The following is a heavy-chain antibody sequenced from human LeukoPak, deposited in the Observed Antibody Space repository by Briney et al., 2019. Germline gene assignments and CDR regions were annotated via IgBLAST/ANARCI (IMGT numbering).Heavy chain of an antibody. J-gene: IGHJ5*02. CDR1: GYTFTGYY. V-gene: IGHV1-2*02. CDR2: INPNSGGT. CDR3: ARGGSGPRRSSSPELVLGP. D-gene: IGHD6-13*01. Sequence: ASVKVSCKTSGYTFTGYYVHWVRQAPGQGLEWMGWINPNSGGTNYAQKFQGRVTMTRDTSISTAYMELSRLRSDDTAVYYCARGGSGPRRSSSPELVLGPWGQGTLVTVSS.